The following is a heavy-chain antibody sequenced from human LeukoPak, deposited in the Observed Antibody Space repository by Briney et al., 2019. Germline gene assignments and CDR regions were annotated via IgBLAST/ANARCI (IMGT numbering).Heavy chain of an antibody. CDR2: ISSNGGST. J-gene: IGHJ5*02. V-gene: IGHV3-64*01. CDR1: GFTFSSYA. D-gene: IGHD3-10*01. Sequence: GGSLRLSCAASGFTFSSYAMHWVRQAPGKGLEYVSAISSNGGSTYYASSVKGRFTISRDNSKNTLYLQMGSLRAEDMAVYYCARLNRDSYYRIWFDPWGQGTLVTVSS. CDR3: ARLNRDSYYRIWFDP.